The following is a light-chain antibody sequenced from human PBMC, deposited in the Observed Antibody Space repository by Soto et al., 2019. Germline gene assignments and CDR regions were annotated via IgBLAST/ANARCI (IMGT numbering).Light chain of an antibody. CDR3: QQSYSTPWT. V-gene: IGKV1-39*01. Sequence: DIQMTQSPSSLSASVGDRVTITCRASQSISSYLNWYQQKPGKAPKLLIYAASSLQSGVLSRYSGSGSGTEFTLTISSLQPEDFATYYCQQSYSTPWTFGQGTKVEIK. CDR1: QSISSY. J-gene: IGKJ1*01. CDR2: AAS.